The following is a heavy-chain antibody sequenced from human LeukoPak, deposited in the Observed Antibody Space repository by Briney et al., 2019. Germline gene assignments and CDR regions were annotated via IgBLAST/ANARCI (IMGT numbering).Heavy chain of an antibody. CDR2: INSDGSST. CDR1: GFTFSSYW. Sequence: GGSLRLSCAASGFTFSSYWMHWVRQAPGKGLVWVSRINSDGSSTSYADSVKGRFTISRDNAKNTLYLQMNSLRAEDTAVYYCARSAYSSGCLGYWGQGTLVTVSS. D-gene: IGHD6-19*01. CDR3: ARSAYSSGCLGY. J-gene: IGHJ4*02. V-gene: IGHV3-74*01.